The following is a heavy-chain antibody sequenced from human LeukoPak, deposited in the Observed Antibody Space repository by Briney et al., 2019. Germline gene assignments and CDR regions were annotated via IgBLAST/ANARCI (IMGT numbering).Heavy chain of an antibody. CDR1: GFTFSSYS. J-gene: IGHJ5*02. CDR3: AKLPAASRIEFDP. Sequence: PGGSLRLSCAASGFTFSSYSMNWVRQAPGKGLEWVSSISSSGSYIYYADSGKGRFSISRDNAKNSLYLQMNSLRAEDTAVYYCAKLPAASRIEFDPWGQGTLVTVSS. D-gene: IGHD6-25*01. V-gene: IGHV3-21*01. CDR2: ISSSGSYI.